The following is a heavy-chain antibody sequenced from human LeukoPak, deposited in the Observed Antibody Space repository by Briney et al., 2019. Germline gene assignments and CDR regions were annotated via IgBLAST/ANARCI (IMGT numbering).Heavy chain of an antibody. CDR3: ARAPFEYCGGDCYSDMDV. CDR2: ISSSSSYI. V-gene: IGHV3-21*01. D-gene: IGHD2-21*01. Sequence: GGSLRLSRAASGFTFSSYSMNWVRQAPGKGLEWVSSISSSSSYIYYADSVKGRFTISRDNAKNSLYLQMNSLRAEDTAVYYCARAPFEYCGGDCYSDMDVWGKGTTVTVSS. CDR1: GFTFSSYS. J-gene: IGHJ6*03.